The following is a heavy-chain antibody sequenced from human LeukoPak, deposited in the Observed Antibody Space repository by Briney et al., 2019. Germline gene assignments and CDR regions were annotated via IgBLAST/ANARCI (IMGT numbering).Heavy chain of an antibody. CDR1: GFTFSSYG. D-gene: IGHD2-2*01. CDR2: IRYDGSNK. Sequence: GGSLRLSCAASGFTFSSYGMHWVRQAPGKGLEWVAFIRYDGSNKYYADSVKGRFTISRDNSKNTLYLQMNSLRAEDTAVYYCAKGRRGYCSSTSCHGAFDIWGQGTMVTVSS. V-gene: IGHV3-30*02. J-gene: IGHJ3*02. CDR3: AKGRRGYCSSTSCHGAFDI.